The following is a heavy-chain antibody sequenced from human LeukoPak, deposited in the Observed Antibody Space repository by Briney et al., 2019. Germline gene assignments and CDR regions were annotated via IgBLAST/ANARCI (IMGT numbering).Heavy chain of an antibody. CDR2: MNPNSGNT. D-gene: IGHD6-19*01. V-gene: IGHV1-8*02. CDR1: GYTFTSYD. J-gene: IGHJ3*02. Sequence: GASVKASCKASGYTFTSYDINWVRQATGQGLEWMGWMNPNSGNTGYAQKFQGRVTMTRNTSISTAYMELSSLRSEDTAVYYCARGARRGWYASDAFDIWGQGTMVTVSS. CDR3: ARGARRGWYASDAFDI.